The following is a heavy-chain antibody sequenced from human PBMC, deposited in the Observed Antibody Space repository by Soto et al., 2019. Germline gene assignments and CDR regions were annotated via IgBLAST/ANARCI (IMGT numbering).Heavy chain of an antibody. J-gene: IGHJ6*02. CDR3: ARWGEMVRGANYYYGMDV. V-gene: IGHV3-13*01. Sequence: PGGSLRLSCAASGFTFSSYDMHWVRQATGKGLEWVSAIGTAGDTYYPGSVKGRFTISRENAKNSLYLQMNSLRAGDTAVYYCARWGEMVRGANYYYGMDVWGQGTTVTVSS. D-gene: IGHD3-10*01. CDR2: IGTAGDT. CDR1: GFTFSSYD.